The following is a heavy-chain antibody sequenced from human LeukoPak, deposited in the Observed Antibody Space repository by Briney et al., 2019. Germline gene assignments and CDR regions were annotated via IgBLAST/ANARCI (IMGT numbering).Heavy chain of an antibody. V-gene: IGHV1-2*02. Sequence: ASVKVSCKASGYTFTGYYMHWVRQAPGQGLEWMGWINPNSGGTNYAQKFQGRVTMTRDTSISTAYMELSRLRSDDTAVYYCARGCTNDICYTDWFDPWAREPWSPSPQ. CDR1: GYTFTGYY. J-gene: IGHJ5*02. CDR3: ARGCTNDICYTDWFDP. CDR2: INPNSGGT. D-gene: IGHD2-8*01.